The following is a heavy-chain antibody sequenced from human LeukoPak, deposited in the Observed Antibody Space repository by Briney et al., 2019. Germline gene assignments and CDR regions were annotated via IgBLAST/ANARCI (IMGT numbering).Heavy chain of an antibody. CDR2: IYSLGST. V-gene: IGHV3-53*01. Sequence: PGGSLRLSCAASGFTVSNNYMSWVRQAPGKGQEWVSHIYSLGSTYHADSVKGRFTISRDNSKHTLYVQMNSLRAEDTAVYYCAKGHYYGSGSLDYWGQGTLVTVSS. J-gene: IGHJ4*02. CDR1: GFTVSNNY. D-gene: IGHD3-10*01. CDR3: AKGHYYGSGSLDY.